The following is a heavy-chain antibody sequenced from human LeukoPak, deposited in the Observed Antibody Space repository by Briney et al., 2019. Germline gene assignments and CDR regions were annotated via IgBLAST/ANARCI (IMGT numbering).Heavy chain of an antibody. CDR1: GGSFSGYY. V-gene: IGHV4-34*01. CDR2: INHSGST. Sequence: PETRSLTCAVYGGSFSGYYWSWIRQPPGKGPEWIGEINHSGSTNYNPSLKSRVTISVDTSKNQFSLKLSSVTAADTAAYYCASGGYCSGGSCYSPPAYWGQGTLVTVSS. D-gene: IGHD2-15*01. CDR3: ASGGYCSGGSCYSPPAY. J-gene: IGHJ4*02.